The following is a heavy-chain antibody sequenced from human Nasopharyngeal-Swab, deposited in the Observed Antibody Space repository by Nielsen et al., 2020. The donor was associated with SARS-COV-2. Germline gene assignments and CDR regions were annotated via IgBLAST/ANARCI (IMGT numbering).Heavy chain of an antibody. J-gene: IGHJ3*02. V-gene: IGHV4-30-4*01. Sequence: SETLSLTCAVYGGSFSGYYWSWIRQPPGKGLEWIGYIYYSGSTYYNPSLKSRVTISVDTSKNQFSLKLSSVTAADTAVYYCARGLYYYDSSGYLGAFDIWGQGTMVTVSS. CDR3: ARGLYYYDSSGYLGAFDI. CDR2: IYYSGST. CDR1: GGSFSGYY. D-gene: IGHD3-22*01.